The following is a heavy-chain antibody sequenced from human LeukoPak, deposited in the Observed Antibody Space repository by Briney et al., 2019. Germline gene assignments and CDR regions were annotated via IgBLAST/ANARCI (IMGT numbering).Heavy chain of an antibody. D-gene: IGHD1-26*01. CDR2: IRSKANSYAT. CDR1: GFTFSGSA. Sequence: GGSLRLSCAASGFTFSGSAMHWVRQASGKGLEWVGRIRSKANSYATAYAASVKGRFTISRDDSKNTAYLQMNSLKTEDTAVYYCTRQVDSGSYDYYGTDVWGQGTTVTVSS. CDR3: TRQVDSGSYDYYGTDV. V-gene: IGHV3-73*01. J-gene: IGHJ6*02.